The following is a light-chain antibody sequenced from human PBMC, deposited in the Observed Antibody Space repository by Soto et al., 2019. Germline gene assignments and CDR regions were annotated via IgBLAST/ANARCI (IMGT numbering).Light chain of an antibody. Sequence: DIPMTQSPSSLSASVGDRVTITCRARQSISSYLNWYQQKPGKAPTLLIYAASSLQSGDPSRFSGGGAGTEFALTISSLQPEDFATYYRQQSYSPSWTVGQGTKEEIK. CDR2: AAS. V-gene: IGKV1-39*01. CDR1: QSISSY. J-gene: IGKJ1*01. CDR3: QQSYSPSWT.